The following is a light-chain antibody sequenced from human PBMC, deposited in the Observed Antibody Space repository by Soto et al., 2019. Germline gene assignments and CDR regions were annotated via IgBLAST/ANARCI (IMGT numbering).Light chain of an antibody. Sequence: DIQMTQSPSTLSASVGDRVTITCRASQSIRSWLAWYQQKPGKAPKLLIYKASSLDSGVPSRFNGSGSGTEFTLTISRLQPDDFATSYCQQYNSYWTFGQGTKVEIK. V-gene: IGKV1-5*03. CDR3: QQYNSYWT. J-gene: IGKJ1*01. CDR2: KAS. CDR1: QSIRSW.